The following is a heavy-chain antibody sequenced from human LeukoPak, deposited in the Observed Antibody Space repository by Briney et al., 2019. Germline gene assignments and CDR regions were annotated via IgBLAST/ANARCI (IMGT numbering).Heavy chain of an antibody. Sequence: SETLSLTCSVSGGSVSSGSYYWTWIRQPPGRGLEWIGYIYYSGSTNYNPSLKSRVTISVDTYKNQFSLKLSSVTAADTAVYYCARQLRWGDFDYWGQGTLVTVSS. J-gene: IGHJ4*02. D-gene: IGHD4-23*01. CDR2: IYYSGST. V-gene: IGHV4-61*01. CDR1: GGSVSSGSYY. CDR3: ARQLRWGDFDY.